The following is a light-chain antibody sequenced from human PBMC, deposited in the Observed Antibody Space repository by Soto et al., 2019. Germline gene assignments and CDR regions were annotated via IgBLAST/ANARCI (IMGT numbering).Light chain of an antibody. Sequence: EIVLTQSPGTLSLSPGERATLSCRASQSVSSSYLAWYQQKPGQAPRLLIYGASTRATGIPDRFSGSGSGTDFNLTISRLEPEGFAVYYCQPYGSSPPLTFGGGTKVEIK. CDR3: QPYGSSPPLT. CDR2: GAS. CDR1: QSVSSSY. J-gene: IGKJ4*01. V-gene: IGKV3-20*01.